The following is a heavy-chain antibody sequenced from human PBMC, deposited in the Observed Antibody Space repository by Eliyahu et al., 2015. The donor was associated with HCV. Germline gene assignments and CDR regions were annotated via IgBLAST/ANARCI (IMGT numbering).Heavy chain of an antibody. CDR1: GFXFNXYX. CDR2: ITGSGGSA. CDR3: AKEVGGFCSSISCPVGAFDI. J-gene: IGHJ3*02. Sequence: EVQLLESGGGLVQPGGSLRLSCAAXGFXFNXYXXNXARQAPGKGLEWVSGITGSGGSAYNADSVKGRLTIYRDNSKNTLYLQMNSLRAEDTAIYYCAKEVGGFCSSISCPVGAFDIWGQGTMVTVSS. D-gene: IGHD2-2*01. V-gene: IGHV3-23*01.